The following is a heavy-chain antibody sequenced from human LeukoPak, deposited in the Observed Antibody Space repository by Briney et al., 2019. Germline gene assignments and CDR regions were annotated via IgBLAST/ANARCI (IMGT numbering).Heavy chain of an antibody. CDR3: AKASHYNWNDQFDC. CDR2: ISWNSGSI. Sequence: GGSLRLSCAASGFTFDDYAMHWVRQAPGKGLEWVSGISWNSGSIGYADSVKGRFTISRDNAKNSLYLQMNSLRAEDTALYYCAKASHYNWNDQFDCWGQGTLVTVSS. D-gene: IGHD1-1*01. CDR1: GFTFDDYA. J-gene: IGHJ4*02. V-gene: IGHV3-9*01.